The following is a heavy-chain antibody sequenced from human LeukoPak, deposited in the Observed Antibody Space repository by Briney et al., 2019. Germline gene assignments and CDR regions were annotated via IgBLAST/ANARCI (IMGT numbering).Heavy chain of an antibody. CDR2: INSDGSST. CDR1: GFTFSSYW. D-gene: IGHD2-2*02. J-gene: IGHJ6*03. Sequence: GGSLRLSCAASGFTFSSYWMHWVRQAPGKGLVWVSRINSDGSSTSYADSVKGRFTISRDNAKNTLYLQMNSLRAEDTAVYYCARDPRYCSSTSCYTFYYYYYCMDVWGKGTTVTVSS. CDR3: ARDPRYCSSTSCYTFYYYYYCMDV. V-gene: IGHV3-74*01.